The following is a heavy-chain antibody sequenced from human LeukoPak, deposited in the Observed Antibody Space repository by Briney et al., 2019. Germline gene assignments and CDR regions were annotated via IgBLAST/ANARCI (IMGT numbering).Heavy chain of an antibody. D-gene: IGHD3-3*01. Sequence: PGGSLRLSCAASGFTFSSCAMSWVRQAPGKGLEWVSAISGSGGSTYYADSVKGRFTISRDNSKNTLYLQMNSLRAEDTAVYYCAKDQTIFGVVSPFDHWGQGTLVTVSS. CDR3: AKDQTIFGVVSPFDH. J-gene: IGHJ4*02. CDR1: GFTFSSCA. CDR2: ISGSGGST. V-gene: IGHV3-23*01.